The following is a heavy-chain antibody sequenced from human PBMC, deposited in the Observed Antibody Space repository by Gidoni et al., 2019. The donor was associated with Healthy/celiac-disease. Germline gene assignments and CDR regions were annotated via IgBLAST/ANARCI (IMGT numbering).Heavy chain of an antibody. J-gene: IGHJ4*02. D-gene: IGHD4-17*01. CDR2: IYYSGST. Sequence: QVQLQESGPGLVKPSQTLSLTCTVSGGSIRSGGYYWGWIRQHPGKGLAWIGYIYYSGSTYYNPSRKSRVTRSVDTSKNHFSLKLSSVTAADTALYYCAATTVTTYFDYWGQGTLVTVSS. V-gene: IGHV4-31*03. CDR1: GGSIRSGGYY. CDR3: AATTVTTYFDY.